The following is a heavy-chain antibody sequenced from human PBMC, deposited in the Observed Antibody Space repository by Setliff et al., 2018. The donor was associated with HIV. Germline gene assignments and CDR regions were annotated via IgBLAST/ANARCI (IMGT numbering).Heavy chain of an antibody. CDR2: IYYSRRT. Sequence: SETLSLTCTVSGGSISSDNYYWSWIRQHPGKGLEWIGYIYYSRRTYYNPSPKSRVAISLDTSKNQFSLKLSSVTAADTAVYYCARRGLDTTLVDAFDIWGQGTMVTVSS. CDR1: GGSISSDNYY. CDR3: ARRGLDTTLVDAFDI. D-gene: IGHD1-1*01. V-gene: IGHV4-31*03. J-gene: IGHJ3*02.